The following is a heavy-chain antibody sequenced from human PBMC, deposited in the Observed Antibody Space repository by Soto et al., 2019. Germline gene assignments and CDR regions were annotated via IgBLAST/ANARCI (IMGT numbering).Heavy chain of an antibody. D-gene: IGHD1-26*01. CDR3: ARETRELTYGNYYYGMDV. Sequence: LRLSCAASGFTFSSYAMHWVRQAPGKGLEWVAVISYDGSNKYYADSVKGRFTISRDNSKNTLYLQMNSLRAEDTAVYYCARETRELTYGNYYYGMDVWGQGTTVTVSS. V-gene: IGHV3-30-3*01. CDR1: GFTFSSYA. CDR2: ISYDGSNK. J-gene: IGHJ6*02.